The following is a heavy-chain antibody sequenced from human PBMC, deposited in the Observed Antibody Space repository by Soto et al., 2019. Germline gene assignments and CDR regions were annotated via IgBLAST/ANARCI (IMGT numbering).Heavy chain of an antibody. CDR3: AREPEGIAAARDY. D-gene: IGHD6-13*01. V-gene: IGHV3-74*01. CDR2: INSDASHT. CDR1: GFTFSTYW. Sequence: PGGSLRLSCAASGFTFSTYWMHWIRQVPGKGLEWVSRINSDASHTYYADSVKGRFTISRDDAEKSLYLQMNSLRAEDTALYYCAREPEGIAAARDYWGRGTLVTVPS. J-gene: IGHJ4*02.